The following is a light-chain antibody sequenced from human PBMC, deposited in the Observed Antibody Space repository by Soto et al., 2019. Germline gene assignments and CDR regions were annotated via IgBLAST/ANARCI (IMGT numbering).Light chain of an antibody. CDR1: QSISSY. V-gene: IGKV1-5*01. CDR2: DAS. CDR3: QQYNSYSGT. Sequence: DIQMTQSPSTLAASVGDRVTITCRASQSISSYLNWYQQKPGKAPKLLIYDASSLESGVPSRFSGSGSGTEFTLTISSLQPDDVATYYCQQYNSYSGTFGQGTKVDIK. J-gene: IGKJ1*01.